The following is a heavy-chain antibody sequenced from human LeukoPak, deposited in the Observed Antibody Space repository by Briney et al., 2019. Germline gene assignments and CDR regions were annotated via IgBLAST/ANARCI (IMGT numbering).Heavy chain of an antibody. D-gene: IGHD3-22*01. V-gene: IGHV4-59*01. J-gene: IGHJ3*02. CDR3: ASLTTADAFDI. CDR1: GVSISSYY. CDR2: IYDSGST. Sequence: SETLSLTCTVSGVSISSYYWSWLRQPPGKGLEWVGYIYDSGSTNYNPSLKSRVTISVDTSKIQFSLKLSSVTAADTAVFYCASLTTADAFDIWGQGTMVTVSS.